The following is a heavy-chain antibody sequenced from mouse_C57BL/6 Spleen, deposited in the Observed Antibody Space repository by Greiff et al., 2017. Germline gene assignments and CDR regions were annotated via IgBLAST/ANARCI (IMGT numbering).Heavy chain of an antibody. J-gene: IGHJ2*01. Sequence: EVKLVESGGGLVQPGGSLKLSCAASGFTFSDYYMYWVRQTPEKRLEWVAYISNGGGRTYYPDTVKGRFTISRDNAKNTLYLQMSRLKSEDTAMYYCARSGSNYVGGFDYWGQGTTLTVSS. D-gene: IGHD2-5*01. CDR3: ARSGSNYVGGFDY. CDR1: GFTFSDYY. CDR2: ISNGGGRT. V-gene: IGHV5-12*01.